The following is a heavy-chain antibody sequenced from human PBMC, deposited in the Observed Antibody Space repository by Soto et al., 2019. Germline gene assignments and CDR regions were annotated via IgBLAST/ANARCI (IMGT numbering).Heavy chain of an antibody. CDR1: GYTFTSYG. D-gene: IGHD3-22*01. V-gene: IGHV1-18*01. CDR2: ISAYNGNT. CDR3: ARGTAVPTEFYDSTGYFYSSDY. Sequence: QVQLVQSGAEVKKPGASVKVSCKASGYTFTSYGISWVRQAPGQGLEWMGWISAYNGNTNYAQKLQGRVTMTTDTSTSTAYIELRNLRSYDKTVYFCARGTAVPTEFYDSTGYFYSSDYWGQGTLVTVSS. J-gene: IGHJ4*02.